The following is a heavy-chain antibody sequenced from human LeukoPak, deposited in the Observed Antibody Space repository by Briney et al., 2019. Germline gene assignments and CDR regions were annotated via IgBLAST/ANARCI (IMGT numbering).Heavy chain of an antibody. CDR1: GGTFSSYA. J-gene: IGHJ6*02. D-gene: IGHD3-10*02. Sequence: GASVKVSCKASGGTFSSYAISWVRQAPGQGLEWMGGIIPIFGTANYAQKLQGRVTMTTDTSTSTAYMELRSLRSDDTAVYYCASVRRDSYYGMDVWGQGTTVTVSS. V-gene: IGHV1-69*05. CDR2: IIPIFGTA. CDR3: ASVRRDSYYGMDV.